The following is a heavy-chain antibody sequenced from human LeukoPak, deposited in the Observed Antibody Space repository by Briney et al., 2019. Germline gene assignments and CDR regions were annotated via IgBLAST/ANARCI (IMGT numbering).Heavy chain of an antibody. CDR2: ISGSSAST. CDR3: AVGSYYFDY. V-gene: IGHV3-23*01. D-gene: IGHD3-10*01. J-gene: IGHJ4*02. CDR1: GFAFSTYA. Sequence: GGSLRLSCAASGFAFSTYAMNWVRQAPGKGLEWVSGISGSSASTYYADSVKGRFTISRDNSKNTLYVQMNSLRAEDTAVYYCAVGSYYFDYWGQGTLVTVSS.